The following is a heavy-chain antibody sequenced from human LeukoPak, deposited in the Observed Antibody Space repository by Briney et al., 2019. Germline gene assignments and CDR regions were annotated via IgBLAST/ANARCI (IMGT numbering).Heavy chain of an antibody. CDR2: ISAYNGNT. J-gene: IGHJ3*02. CDR1: GGTFSSYA. CDR3: ASGTKWADDAFDI. D-gene: IGHD1/OR15-1a*01. Sequence: ASVKVSCKASGGTFSSYAISWVRQAPGQGLEWMGWISAYNGNTNYAQKLQGRVTMTTDTSTSTAYMELRSLRSDDTAVYYCASGTKWADDAFDIWGQGTMVTVSS. V-gene: IGHV1-18*01.